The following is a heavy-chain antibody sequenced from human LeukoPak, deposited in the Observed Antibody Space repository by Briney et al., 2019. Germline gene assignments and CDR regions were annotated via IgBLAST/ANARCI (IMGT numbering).Heavy chain of an antibody. Sequence: PSETLSLTCTVSGGSISSYYWSWIRQPPGKGLEWIGYIDYSGSTNYSPSLKSRVTISVDTSKNQFSLKLSSVTAADTAVYYCARHMGISTVADDDAFDIWGQGTMVTVSS. J-gene: IGHJ3*02. CDR1: GGSISSYY. CDR2: IDYSGST. V-gene: IGHV4-59*01. CDR3: ARHMGISTVADDDAFDI. D-gene: IGHD2-15*01.